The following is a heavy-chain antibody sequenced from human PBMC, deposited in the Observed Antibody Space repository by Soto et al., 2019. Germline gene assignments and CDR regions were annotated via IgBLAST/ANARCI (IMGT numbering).Heavy chain of an antibody. J-gene: IGHJ6*02. CDR1: GDSVSSNSAA. CDR2: TYYRSKWYN. CDR3: ARITSIAAPYYYYGMDV. V-gene: IGHV6-1*01. D-gene: IGHD6-6*01. Sequence: SQTLSLTCVISGDSVSSNSAAWNWIRQSPSRGLEWLGRTYYRSKWYNDYAVSVKSRITINPDTSKNQFSLQLNSVTPEDTAVYYCARITSIAAPYYYYGMDVWGQGTTVTVSS.